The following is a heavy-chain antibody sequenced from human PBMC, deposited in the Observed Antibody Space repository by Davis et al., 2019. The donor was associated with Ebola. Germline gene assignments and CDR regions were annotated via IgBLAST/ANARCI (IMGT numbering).Heavy chain of an antibody. CDR1: GYTFTSYG. D-gene: IGHD2-15*01. CDR2: ISAYNGNT. J-gene: IGHJ6*02. Sequence: AASVKVSCKASGYTFTSYGISWVRQAPGQGLEWMGWISAYNGNTNYAQKLQGRVTITRDTSTSTVYMELSSLRSENTAVYYCARSDVGYCSGGSCYPYYYYGMDVWGQGTTVTVSS. CDR3: ARSDVGYCSGGSCYPYYYYGMDV. V-gene: IGHV1-18*01.